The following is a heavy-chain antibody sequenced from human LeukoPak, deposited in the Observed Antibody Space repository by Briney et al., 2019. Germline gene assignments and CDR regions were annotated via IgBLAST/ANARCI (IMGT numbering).Heavy chain of an antibody. Sequence: GESLRLSCAASGFTFSTYSMNWLRLAPGKGLEWVSSISPDSNYKYYVDSVKGRFTISRDNAKNTVYLQMNSLRAEDTALYYCARDLVAKDAFDIWGQGAMVTVSS. CDR3: ARDLVAKDAFDI. D-gene: IGHD2-15*01. CDR2: ISPDSNYK. CDR1: GFTFSTYS. V-gene: IGHV3-21*01. J-gene: IGHJ3*02.